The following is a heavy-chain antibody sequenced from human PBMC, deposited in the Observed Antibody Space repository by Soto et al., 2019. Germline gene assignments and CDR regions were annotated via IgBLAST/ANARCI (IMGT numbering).Heavy chain of an antibody. CDR3: ARGGYCSGGSCYSQYYFDY. CDR2: IIPILGIA. J-gene: IGHJ4*02. Sequence: QVQLVQSGAEVKKPGSSVKVSCKASGGTFSSYTISWVRQAPGQGLEWLGRIIPILGIANYAQKFQGRVTITAYKSTSTAYMELSSLRSEDTAVYYCARGGYCSGGSCYSQYYFDYWGQGTLVTVSS. CDR1: GGTFSSYT. D-gene: IGHD2-15*01. V-gene: IGHV1-69*02.